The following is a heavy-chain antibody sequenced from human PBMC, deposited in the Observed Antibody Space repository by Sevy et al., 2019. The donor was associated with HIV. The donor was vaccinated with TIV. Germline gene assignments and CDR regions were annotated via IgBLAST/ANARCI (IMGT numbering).Heavy chain of an antibody. CDR2: ISYDGNNK. CDR1: GFTFSSYG. CDR3: ARDHYDFLTGYYRFDY. D-gene: IGHD3-9*01. J-gene: IGHJ4*02. Sequence: GGSLRLSCAASGFTFSSYGMHWVRQAPGKGLEWVAVISYDGNNKYYADSVKGRFTISRDNSKNTLYLQMNSLRAEDTAVYYCARDHYDFLTGYYRFDYWGQGTLVTVSS. V-gene: IGHV3-33*01.